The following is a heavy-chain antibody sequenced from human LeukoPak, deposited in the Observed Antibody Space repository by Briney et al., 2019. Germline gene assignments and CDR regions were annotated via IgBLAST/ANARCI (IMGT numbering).Heavy chain of an antibody. D-gene: IGHD3-10*01. CDR2: ISAYNGNT. CDR1: GYTFTSYS. V-gene: IGHV1-18*01. J-gene: IGHJ4*02. CDR3: ARVVGGYYGSGSYSGGENDY. Sequence: GASVKVSCKASGYTFTSYSISWVRQAPGQGLEWVGWISAYNGNTNYAQKLQGRVTMTTDTSTSTAYMELRSLRSDDTAVYYCARVVGGYYGSGSYSGGENDYWGQGTLVTVSS.